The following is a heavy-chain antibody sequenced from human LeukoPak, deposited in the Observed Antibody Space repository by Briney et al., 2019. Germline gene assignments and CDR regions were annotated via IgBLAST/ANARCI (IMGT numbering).Heavy chain of an antibody. CDR3: VMSNLVSILPFDY. CDR1: GFTFSSYA. CDR2: ISGSGGIT. V-gene: IGHV3-23*01. J-gene: IGHJ4*02. Sequence: GGSLRLSCAASGFTFSSYAMSWVRQAPGKGLEWVSGISGSGGITYYTDSVKGRFTISRDNSKNTLYPQMNSLRAEDTAVYYFVMSNLVSILPFDYWAREPRVTVSS. D-gene: IGHD3-3*02.